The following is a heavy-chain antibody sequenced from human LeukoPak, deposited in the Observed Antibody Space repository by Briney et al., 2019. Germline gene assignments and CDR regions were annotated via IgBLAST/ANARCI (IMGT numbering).Heavy chain of an antibody. CDR2: IYSGGST. J-gene: IGHJ4*02. CDR3: ASGRVIIDY. Sequence: GGSLRLSCTASGFTFGDYAMSWVRQAPGKGLEWVSVIYSGGSTYYADSVKGRFTISRDNAKNSLYLQMNSLRAEDTAVYYCASGRVIIDYWGQGTLVTVSS. CDR1: GFTFGDYA. D-gene: IGHD3/OR15-3a*01. V-gene: IGHV3-66*01.